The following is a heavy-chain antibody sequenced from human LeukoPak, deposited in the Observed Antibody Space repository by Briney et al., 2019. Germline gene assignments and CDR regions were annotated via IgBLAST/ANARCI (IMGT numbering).Heavy chain of an antibody. CDR3: ARLSQTPDYYSSGGYYYFGY. CDR2: MNPNTGRT. J-gene: IGHJ4*02. V-gene: IGHV1-8*01. D-gene: IGHD3-22*01. Sequence: ASVKVFCKASRYTFSSYDINWVREAAGQGLEWMGWMNPNTGRTGFAQKFQGRLTMTRDTSISTAYMELSSLRSEDTAVYYCARLSQTPDYYSSGGYYYFGYWGQGTPVTVSS. CDR1: RYTFSSYD.